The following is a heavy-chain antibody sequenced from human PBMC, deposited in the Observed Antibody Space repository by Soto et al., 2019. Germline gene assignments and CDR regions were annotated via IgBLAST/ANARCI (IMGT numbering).Heavy chain of an antibody. CDR1: GYTFFDYG. Sequence: QVQLVQSGAEGKKHGASVKVSCKASGYTFFDYGVSWVRQAPGQGLEWMACISVTNGDTNYAQKFQRRDTMTTDTATHGADMEVRRLRSDATAVYYGARGVPDRDHYSCYMDVRGTRTTVSVS. J-gene: IGHJ6*03. V-gene: IGHV1-18*01. CDR3: ARGVPDRDHYSCYMDV. CDR2: ISVTNGDT.